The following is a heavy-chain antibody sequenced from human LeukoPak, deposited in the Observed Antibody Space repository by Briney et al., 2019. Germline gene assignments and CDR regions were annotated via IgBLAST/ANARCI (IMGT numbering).Heavy chain of an antibody. CDR1: GFTLGVCG. J-gene: IGHJ4*02. D-gene: IGHD6-13*01. V-gene: IGHV3-20*04. Sequence: PGGSLRLSCADSGFTLGVCGTSWVRQAPGKGLEWVSGINWDGGSSFYADSVKGRFTISRDNAKNTLYLQMNSLRADDTALYYCARDLSSSWYNFGYWGQGTMLTVSS. CDR3: ARDLSSSWYNFGY. CDR2: INWDGGSS.